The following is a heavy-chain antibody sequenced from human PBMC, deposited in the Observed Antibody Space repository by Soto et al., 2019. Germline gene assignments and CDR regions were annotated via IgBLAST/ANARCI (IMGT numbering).Heavy chain of an antibody. J-gene: IGHJ5*02. Sequence: SETLSLTCSVSGGSISSIDYFWSWIRQPPGKGLDWIGFIYHTGTTYYNPSLRSRVNISIETSKSQFSMKLNSVTAADTAVYYCAAVMAAMQNWLDPWGQGTLVTVS. V-gene: IGHV4-30-4*01. CDR2: IYHTGTT. D-gene: IGHD2-2*01. CDR3: AAVMAAMQNWLDP. CDR1: GGSISSIDYF.